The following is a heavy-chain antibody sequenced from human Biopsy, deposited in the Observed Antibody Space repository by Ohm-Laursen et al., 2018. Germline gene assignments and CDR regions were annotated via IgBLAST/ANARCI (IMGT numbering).Heavy chain of an antibody. Sequence: ESSVKVSCKASGGAFTNYAINWVRQAPGHGLEWMGGTITVSETAGYAERFQSRVTITADVTTTTAYMDLSGLRSEDTAVYYCVAYPSSGFFENNDDFAMDVWGQGTTVIVSS. J-gene: IGHJ6*02. CDR2: TITVSETA. CDR1: GGAFTNYA. D-gene: IGHD6-19*01. V-gene: IGHV1-69*01. CDR3: VAYPSSGFFENNDDFAMDV.